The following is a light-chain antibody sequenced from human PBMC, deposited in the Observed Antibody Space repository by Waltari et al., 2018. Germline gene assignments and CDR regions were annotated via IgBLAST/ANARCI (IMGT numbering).Light chain of an antibody. CDR3: LQRTNWPYS. CDR1: QSVDKY. V-gene: IGKV3D-15*01. Sequence: EVVMTQSPATLSQSPGERAILSCRASQSVDKYLAWYHQRPGQAPRLLIYGASTRATGIPDRFTGGGSGTDFTLTIDSLEPEDAGIFYCLQRTNWPYSFGQGTKVEI. J-gene: IGKJ2*03. CDR2: GAS.